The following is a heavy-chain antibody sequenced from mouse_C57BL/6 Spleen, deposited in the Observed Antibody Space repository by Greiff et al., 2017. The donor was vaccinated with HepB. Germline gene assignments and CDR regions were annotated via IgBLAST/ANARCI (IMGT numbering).Heavy chain of an antibody. CDR3: ARAGSSNYYAMDY. D-gene: IGHD1-1*01. CDR1: GYSITSGYY. V-gene: IGHV3-6*01. Sequence: EVQLLESGPGLVKPSQSLSLTCSVTGYSITSGYYWNWIRQFPGNKLEWMGYISYDGSNNYNPSLKNRISITRDTSKNQFFLKLNSVTTEDTATYYCARAGSSNYYAMDYWGQGTSVTVSS. J-gene: IGHJ4*01. CDR2: ISYDGSN.